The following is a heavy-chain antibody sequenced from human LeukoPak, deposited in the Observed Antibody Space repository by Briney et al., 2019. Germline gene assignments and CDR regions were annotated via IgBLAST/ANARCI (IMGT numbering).Heavy chain of an antibody. V-gene: IGHV3-48*03. CDR3: ARFSYDSSGYLFGWGAFDI. D-gene: IGHD3-22*01. Sequence: GGSLRLSCAASGFTFSSYEMNWGRQDPGKGLEWVSYISSSGSTIYYADSVKGRFTISRDNAKNSLYLQMNSLRAEDTAVYYCARFSYDSSGYLFGWGAFDIWGQGTMVTVSS. J-gene: IGHJ3*02. CDR1: GFTFSSYE. CDR2: ISSSGSTI.